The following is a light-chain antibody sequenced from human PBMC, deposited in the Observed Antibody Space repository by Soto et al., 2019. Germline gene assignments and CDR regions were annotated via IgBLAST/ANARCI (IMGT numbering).Light chain of an antibody. Sequence: QSVLTQPPSASRTPGQRVTLSRSGHRSNIGSNAVSWYQQLPGTAPKLLCYGSSQRPSWVPDRFSVSNSGTSPSLAIRGLQSEDEADYYCTAWDGILSGFVLGTGTKFTGL. CDR1: RSNIGSNA. CDR3: TAWDGILSGFV. J-gene: IGLJ1*01. V-gene: IGLV1-44*01. CDR2: GSS.